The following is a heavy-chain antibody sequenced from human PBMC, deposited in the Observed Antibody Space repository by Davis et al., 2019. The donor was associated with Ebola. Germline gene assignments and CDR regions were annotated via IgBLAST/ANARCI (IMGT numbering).Heavy chain of an antibody. CDR2: VYDSGTT. D-gene: IGHD4-11*01. CDR1: GGSIISYY. CDR3: AKRSDYRSFDY. Sequence: MPSETLSLTCTVSGGSIISYYWTWIRQPPGKGLEWIGNVYDSGTTNYNPSLKSRVTISVDTRKNQFSLKVKYVTAADTAVYYCAKRSDYRSFDYWGQGTLVTVSS. J-gene: IGHJ4*02. V-gene: IGHV4-59*08.